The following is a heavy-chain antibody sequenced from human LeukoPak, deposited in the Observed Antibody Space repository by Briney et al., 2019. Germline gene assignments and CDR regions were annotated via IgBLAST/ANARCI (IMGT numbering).Heavy chain of an antibody. CDR1: GFTVSSNY. J-gene: IGHJ4*02. Sequence: PGGSLRLSCAASGFTVSSNYMGWVRQAPGKGLEWVSVIYSGGSTYYADSVKGRFTISRDNSKNTLYLQMNSLRAEDTAVYYCARDERLRRRGFDYWGQGTLVTVSS. D-gene: IGHD4-17*01. CDR2: IYSGGST. V-gene: IGHV3-53*01. CDR3: ARDERLRRRGFDY.